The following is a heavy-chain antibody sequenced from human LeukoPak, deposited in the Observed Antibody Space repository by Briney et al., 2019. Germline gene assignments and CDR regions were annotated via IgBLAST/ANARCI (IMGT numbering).Heavy chain of an antibody. D-gene: IGHD4-17*01. V-gene: IGHV3-23*01. CDR1: GFTFSSYA. CDR3: ATTDYGDYVGHFDY. J-gene: IGHJ4*02. Sequence: PGGSLRLSCAASGFTFSSYAMSWVRQALGKGLEWVSAISGSGGSTYYADSVKGRFTISRDNSKNTLYLQMNSLRAEDTAVYYCATTDYGDYVGHFDYWGQGTLVTVSS. CDR2: ISGSGGST.